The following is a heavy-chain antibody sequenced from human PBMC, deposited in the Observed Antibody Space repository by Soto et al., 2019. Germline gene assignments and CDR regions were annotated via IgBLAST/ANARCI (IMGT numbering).Heavy chain of an antibody. V-gene: IGHV3-30*18. D-gene: IGHD1-26*01. CDR3: AKDYFQWELLVVDY. J-gene: IGHJ4*02. Sequence: QVQLVESGGGAVQPGRSLRLSCAASGFTFSSYGMHWVRQAPGKGLEWVAVISYDGSNKYYADSVKGRFTISRDNSKNTLYLQMNSLRAEDTAVYYCAKDYFQWELLVVDYWGQGTLVTVSS. CDR1: GFTFSSYG. CDR2: ISYDGSNK.